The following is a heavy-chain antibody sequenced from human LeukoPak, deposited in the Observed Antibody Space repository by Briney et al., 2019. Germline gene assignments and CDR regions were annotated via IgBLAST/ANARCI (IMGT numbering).Heavy chain of an antibody. V-gene: IGHV3-66*01. CDR3: ARDAPYGSGSYRP. J-gene: IGHJ5*02. CDR2: FYNSGST. Sequence: GGSLRLSCAASGFTFSSYYMSWVRQSPGKGLEWVSVFYNSGSTYYADSVKGRFTISRDNSKNTLYVQMNSLRAEDTAVYYCARDAPYGSGSYRPWGQGTLVTVSS. CDR1: GFTFSSYY. D-gene: IGHD3-10*01.